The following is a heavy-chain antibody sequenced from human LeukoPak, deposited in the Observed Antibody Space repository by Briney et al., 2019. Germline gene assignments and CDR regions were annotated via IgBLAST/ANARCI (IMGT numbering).Heavy chain of an antibody. J-gene: IGHJ4*02. V-gene: IGHV1-2*02. Sequence: ASVKVSCKASGHTFTGYYMHWVRQAPGQGLEWMGWINPNSGGTNYAQKFQGRVTMTRDTSISTAYMELSRLRSDDTAVYYCARGAFGGVIVFGYWGQGTLVTVSS. CDR3: ARGAFGGVIVFGY. CDR2: INPNSGGT. CDR1: GHTFTGYY. D-gene: IGHD3-16*02.